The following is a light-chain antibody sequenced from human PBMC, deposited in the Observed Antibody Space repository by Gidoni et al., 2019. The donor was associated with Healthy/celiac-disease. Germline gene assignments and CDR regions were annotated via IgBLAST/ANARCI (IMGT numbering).Light chain of an antibody. CDR2: GAS. V-gene: IGKV3-15*01. Sequence: EIVMPQSPATLSVSPGERATLSCRASQSVSSNLAWYQQKPGQAPRLLIYGASTRATGIPARLSGSGSGTKVTLTISSLQSEDFAVYYCQQYNNWPPYTFGQGTKLEIK. J-gene: IGKJ2*01. CDR3: QQYNNWPPYT. CDR1: QSVSSN.